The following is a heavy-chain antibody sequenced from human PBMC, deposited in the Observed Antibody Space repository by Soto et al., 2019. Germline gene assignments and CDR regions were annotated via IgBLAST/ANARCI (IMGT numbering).Heavy chain of an antibody. J-gene: IGHJ6*02. CDR2: ISAYNGNT. CDR3: ARGAFCGGAPGCRDMDV. CDR1: GYKFISHS. D-gene: IGHD2-21*01. Sequence: QIQLVQSGGEVKKPGASVKVSCKSSGYKFISHSITWVRQAPGQGLEWMGRISAYNGNTNYAQKLQGRVTMTTDTSTNNAYMELRSLRSDDTAVYYCARGAFCGGAPGCRDMDVWGQGTTVTVSS. V-gene: IGHV1-18*01.